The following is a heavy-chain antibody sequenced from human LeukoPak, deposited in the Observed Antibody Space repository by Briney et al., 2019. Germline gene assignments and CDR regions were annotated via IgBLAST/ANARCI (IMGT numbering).Heavy chain of an antibody. J-gene: IGHJ4*02. D-gene: IGHD6-13*01. V-gene: IGHV4-4*07. Sequence: PSETLSLTCTVSGGSISSYYWSWIRQPAGKGLEWIGRIYTSGSTNYNPSLKSRVTMSVDTSKNQFSLKLSSVTAADTAVYYCARLNARYSSSWGEDYWGQGTLVTVSS. CDR1: GGSISSYY. CDR2: IYTSGST. CDR3: ARLNARYSSSWGEDY.